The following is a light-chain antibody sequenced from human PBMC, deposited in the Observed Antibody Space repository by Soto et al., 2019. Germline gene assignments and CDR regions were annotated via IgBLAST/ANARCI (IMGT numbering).Light chain of an antibody. Sequence: DIVMTQSPDSLPVSLGERATINCKSSQSLLYSSNNKNYLAWYQQKPGQPPKLLIFWASTRDSGVPDRFSGSGSGTDFTLTISSLQAEDVAVYYCQQYYTTPPTYTFGQGTKLEIK. CDR3: QQYYTTPPTYT. CDR2: WAS. V-gene: IGKV4-1*01. J-gene: IGKJ2*01. CDR1: QSLLYSSNNKNY.